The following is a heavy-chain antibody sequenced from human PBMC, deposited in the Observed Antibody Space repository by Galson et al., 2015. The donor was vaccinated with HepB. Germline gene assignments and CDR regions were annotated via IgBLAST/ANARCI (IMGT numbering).Heavy chain of an antibody. CDR1: GYTFTSSG. D-gene: IGHD6-19*01. Sequence: SVKVSCKASGYTFTSSGISWVRQAPGQGLEWMGWISAYNGNTNYAQKLQGRVTMTTDTSTSTAYMELRSLRSDDTAVYYCARWWDKSVAGLYERYYYYGMDVWGQGTTVTVSS. J-gene: IGHJ6*02. CDR3: ARWWDKSVAGLYERYYYYGMDV. V-gene: IGHV1-18*01. CDR2: ISAYNGNT.